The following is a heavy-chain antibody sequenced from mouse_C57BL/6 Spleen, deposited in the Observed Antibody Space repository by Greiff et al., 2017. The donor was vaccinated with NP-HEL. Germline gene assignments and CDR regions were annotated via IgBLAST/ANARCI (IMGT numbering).Heavy chain of an antibody. CDR1: GFTFSSYT. V-gene: IGHV5-9*01. Sequence: EVQRVESGGGLVKPGGSLKLSCAASGFTFSSYTMSWVRQTPEKRLEWVATISGGGGNTYYPDSVKGRFTISRDNAKNTLYLQMSSLRSEDTALYYCARYDGYYEGYFDYWGQGTTLTVSS. D-gene: IGHD2-3*01. CDR3: ARYDGYYEGYFDY. CDR2: ISGGGGNT. J-gene: IGHJ2*01.